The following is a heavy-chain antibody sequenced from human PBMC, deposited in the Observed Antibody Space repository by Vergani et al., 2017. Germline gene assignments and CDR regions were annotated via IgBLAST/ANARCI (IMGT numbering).Heavy chain of an antibody. CDR3: ARGEYYYGSGSWDY. V-gene: IGHV3-20*04. Sequence: EVQLVESGGGVVRPGGSLRLSCAASGFTFDDYGMSWVRQAPGKGLEWVSGINWNGGSTGYADSVKGRFIISRDKAKNSRDLQMNSLRAEDTALYYCARGEYYYGSGSWDYWGQGTLVTVSS. CDR1: GFTFDDYG. D-gene: IGHD3-10*01. J-gene: IGHJ4*02. CDR2: INWNGGST.